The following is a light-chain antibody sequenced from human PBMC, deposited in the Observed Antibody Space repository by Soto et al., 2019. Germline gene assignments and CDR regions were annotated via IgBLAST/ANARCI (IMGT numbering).Light chain of an antibody. CDR3: QQYNKWPYT. CDR1: QSVGNN. V-gene: IGKV3-15*01. J-gene: IGKJ2*01. CDR2: GAS. Sequence: EIVMTQSPATLSVSPGERATLSCRASQSVGNNLDWYQQRPGQAPRLLISGASTRATGVPARFSGSGSGTEFTLTISSLQSEDFAVYYCQQYNKWPYTFGQGTKLEIK.